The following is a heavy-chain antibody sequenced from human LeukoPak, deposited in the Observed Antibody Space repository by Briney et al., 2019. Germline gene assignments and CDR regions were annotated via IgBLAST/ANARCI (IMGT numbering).Heavy chain of an antibody. V-gene: IGHV3-53*01. CDR2: IYSGGST. J-gene: IGHJ4*02. Sequence: PGGSLRLSCAASGFTFSSNYMSWVRQAPGKGLEWVSVIYSGGSTYYADSVKGRFTISRDNSKNTLYLQMNSLRAEDTAVYYCARASTRMVRGVRRPDYFDYWGQGTLVTVSS. CDR3: ARASTRMVRGVRRPDYFDY. D-gene: IGHD3-10*01. CDR1: GFTFSSNY.